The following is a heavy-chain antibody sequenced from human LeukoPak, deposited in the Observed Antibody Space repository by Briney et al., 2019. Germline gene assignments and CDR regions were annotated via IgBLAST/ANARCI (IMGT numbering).Heavy chain of an antibody. V-gene: IGHV3-21*01. CDR2: ISSSSSYI. CDR1: RFTFSSYS. J-gene: IGHJ4*02. D-gene: IGHD6-6*01. CDR3: ARSPHYSSSAGYYFDY. Sequence: GGSLRLSCAASRFTFSSYSMNWVRQAPGKGLEWVSSISSSSSYIYYADSVKGRFTISRDNAKNSLYLQMNSLRAEDTAVYYCARSPHYSSSAGYYFDYWGQGTLVTVSS.